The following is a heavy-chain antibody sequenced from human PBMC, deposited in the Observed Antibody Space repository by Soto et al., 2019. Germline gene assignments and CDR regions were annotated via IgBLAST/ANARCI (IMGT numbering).Heavy chain of an antibody. CDR3: ARDVGGDDYEDDYYYYYYYMDV. V-gene: IGHV4-59*01. CDR1: GGSISSYY. Sequence: SETLSLTCTVSGGSISSYYWSWIRQPPGKGLEWIGYIYYSGSTNYNPSLKSRVTISVDTSKNQFSLKLSSVTAADTAVYYCARDVGGDDYEDDYYYYYYYMDVWGKGTTVTVSS. D-gene: IGHD4-17*01. J-gene: IGHJ6*03. CDR2: IYYSGST.